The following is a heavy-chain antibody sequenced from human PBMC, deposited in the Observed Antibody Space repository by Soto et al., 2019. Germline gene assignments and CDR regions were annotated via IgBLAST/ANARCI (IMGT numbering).Heavy chain of an antibody. CDR1: GGSISSYY. CDR2: IYYSGST. V-gene: IGHV4-59*01. CDR3: ARVGILDYFDY. Sequence: PSETLSLTCTVSGGSISSYYWSWIRQPPGKGLEWIGYIYYSGSTNYNPSLKSRVTISVDTSKNQFSLKLSSVTAADTAVYYCARVGILDYFDYWGQGTLVTVSS. J-gene: IGHJ4*02. D-gene: IGHD3-16*02.